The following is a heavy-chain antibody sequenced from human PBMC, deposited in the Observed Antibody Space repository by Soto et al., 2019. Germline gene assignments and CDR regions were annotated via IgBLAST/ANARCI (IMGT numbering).Heavy chain of an antibody. J-gene: IGHJ6*02. Sequence: ASVKVSCKASGYTFTSYDINWVRQATGQGLEWMGWMNPNSGNTGYAQKFQGRVTMTRNTSISTAYMELSSLRSEDTAVYYCARGLYCSSTSCYTGGYYGMDVWGQGTTVTV. CDR1: GYTFTSYD. D-gene: IGHD2-2*02. CDR3: ARGLYCSSTSCYTGGYYGMDV. CDR2: MNPNSGNT. V-gene: IGHV1-8*01.